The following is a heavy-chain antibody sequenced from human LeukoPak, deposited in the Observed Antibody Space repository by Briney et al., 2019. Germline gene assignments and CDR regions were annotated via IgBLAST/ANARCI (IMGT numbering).Heavy chain of an antibody. CDR1: GFTFSIYD. V-gene: IGHV3-23*01. J-gene: IGHJ4*02. Sequence: GGSLRLSCATSGFTFSIYDMNWVRQAPGKGLEWVSSIRGRGSGGAFYADSVKGRFTISRDNSKNTLFLEMNSQTVEDTAVYYCAKDASTTAITCNDYWGQGTLVTVSS. CDR2: IRGRGSGGA. D-gene: IGHD3-16*01. CDR3: AKDASTTAITCNDY.